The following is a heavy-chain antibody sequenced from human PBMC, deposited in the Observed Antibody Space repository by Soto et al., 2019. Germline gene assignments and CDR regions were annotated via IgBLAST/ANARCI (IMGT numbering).Heavy chain of an antibody. CDR3: ARIRTSRGYFDY. J-gene: IGHJ4*02. CDR2: IFSNDEK. Sequence: QVTLKESGPVLVKPTETLTLTCTVSGFSLSNARMGVSWIRQPPGKALEWLAHIFSNDEKSYSTSLKSRLTIXKXIYKSQVVLTMTNMDPVDTATYYCARIRTSRGYFDYWGQGTLVTVSS. CDR1: GFSLSNARMG. D-gene: IGHD3-10*01. V-gene: IGHV2-26*01.